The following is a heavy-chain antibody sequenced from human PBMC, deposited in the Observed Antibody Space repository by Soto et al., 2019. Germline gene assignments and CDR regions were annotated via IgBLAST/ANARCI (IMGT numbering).Heavy chain of an antibody. D-gene: IGHD2-15*01. Sequence: EVQLLESGGGLVQRGGSLRLSCAASGFTFSNYAMSWVRQAPGKGLEWVSLISDSGGSTYYAGSVKGRFTISRDNSKNTLYLQMNSLRAEDTAVHYCAKGPAWGGGCERLDYWGQGALVTVSS. J-gene: IGHJ4*02. CDR3: AKGPAWGGGCERLDY. CDR2: ISDSGGST. V-gene: IGHV3-23*01. CDR1: GFTFSNYA.